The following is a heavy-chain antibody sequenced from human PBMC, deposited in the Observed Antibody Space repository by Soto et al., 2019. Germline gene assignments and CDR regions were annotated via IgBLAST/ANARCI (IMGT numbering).Heavy chain of an antibody. CDR1: GYTFADFY. J-gene: IGHJ4*02. D-gene: IGHD3-3*01. CDR3: APSTYEDFWSGSF. V-gene: IGHV1-2*02. Sequence: ASVKVSCKTSGYTFADFYIHWVRQAPGQGFEWMGWMNPNTGGAVYAQKFLGRVAMTRDTSISTAYMELSRLSSNDTAVYFCAPSTYEDFWSGSFGGQGTRVTSPQ. CDR2: MNPNTGGA.